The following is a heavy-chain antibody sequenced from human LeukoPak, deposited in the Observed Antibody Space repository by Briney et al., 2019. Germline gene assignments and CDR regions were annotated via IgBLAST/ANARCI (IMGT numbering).Heavy chain of an antibody. CDR3: ATGGFVWVLSGNDCFDN. CDR1: GFTFSNAW. J-gene: IGHJ4*02. CDR2: IKSKTDGGTP. D-gene: IGHD5-12*01. Sequence: GGSLRLSCAASGFTFSNAWMSWVRQAPGKGLEWVGRIKSKTDGGTPDYAAPVKGRFTISRDDSKNTLYLQMNSLKTEDTAVYYCATGGFVWVLSGNDCFDNWGREPWSPSPQ. V-gene: IGHV3-15*01.